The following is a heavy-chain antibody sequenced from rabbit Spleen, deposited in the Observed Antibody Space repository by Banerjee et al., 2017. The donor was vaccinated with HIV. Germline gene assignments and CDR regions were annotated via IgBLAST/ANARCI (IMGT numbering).Heavy chain of an antibody. J-gene: IGHJ6*01. CDR2: IYADSSGST. Sequence: QEQLVESGGGLVQPEGSLTLTRKASGFSFSSSYYICWVRQAPGKGLECTACIYADSSGSTYYASWAKGRFTISKTSSTTVTLEMTSLTAADTATYFCARGSAAMTMVITGYYLGLWGPGTLVTVS. V-gene: IGHV1S45*01. CDR1: GFSFSSSYY. D-gene: IGHD2-1*01. CDR3: ARGSAAMTMVITGYYLGL.